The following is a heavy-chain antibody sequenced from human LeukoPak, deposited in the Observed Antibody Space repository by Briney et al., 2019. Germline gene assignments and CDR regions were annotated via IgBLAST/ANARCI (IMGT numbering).Heavy chain of an antibody. CDR2: ISSSGSTI. J-gene: IGHJ4*02. Sequence: PGGSLRLSCAASGFTFSSYEMNWVRQAPRKGLEWVSYISSSGSTIYYADTVKGRFTISRDNAKNSLYLQMNSLRAEDTAVYYCARDGLYSYGPGDKYFDYWGQGTLVTVSS. D-gene: IGHD5-18*01. CDR3: ARDGLYSYGPGDKYFDY. V-gene: IGHV3-48*03. CDR1: GFTFSSYE.